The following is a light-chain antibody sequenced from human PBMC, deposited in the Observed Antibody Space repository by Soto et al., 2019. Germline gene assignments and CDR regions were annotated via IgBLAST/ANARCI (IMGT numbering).Light chain of an antibody. CDR3: QRYNNWPLT. J-gene: IGKJ4*01. V-gene: IGKV3D-15*01. Sequence: EIVMTQSPATLSVSPGERATLSCRAGQNLHTNLAWYQQKPGQAPRLLFYGASTRATGIPARFSGSGSGTEFTLTISSLQSEDFAVYYCQRYNNWPLTFGGGTKVDI. CDR1: QNLHTN. CDR2: GAS.